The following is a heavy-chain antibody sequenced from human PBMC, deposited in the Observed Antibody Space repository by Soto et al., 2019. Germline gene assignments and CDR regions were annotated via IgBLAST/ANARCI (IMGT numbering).Heavy chain of an antibody. CDR2: VFYTGDT. J-gene: IGHJ4*02. CDR3: AVGIRIPNDFWSGYYGPFDY. V-gene: IGHV4-39*02. CDR1: GDSINSRSHH. Sequence: QLQLQESGPGQVKPSETLSLTCSVSGDSINSRSHHWGWIRQPPGKGLEWIGSVFYTGDTYYNPSLENRFPISVDTAKTHFSLKLTSVSPADTAVFFCAVGIRIPNDFWSGYYGPFDYLGQGTLVTVSS. D-gene: IGHD3-3*01.